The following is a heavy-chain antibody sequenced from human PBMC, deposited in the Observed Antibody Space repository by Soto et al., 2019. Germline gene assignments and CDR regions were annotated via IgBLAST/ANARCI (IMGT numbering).Heavy chain of an antibody. CDR1: GFTVSSNY. CDR3: ASVVTPDYYYMDV. CDR2: IYSGGST. J-gene: IGHJ6*03. Sequence: GGSLRLSCAASGFTVSSNYMSWVRQAPGKGLEWVSVIYSGGSTYYADSVKGRFTISRDNSKNTLYLQMNSLRAEDTAVYYCASVVTPDYYYMDVWGKGTTVTVSS. D-gene: IGHD4-4*01. V-gene: IGHV3-53*01.